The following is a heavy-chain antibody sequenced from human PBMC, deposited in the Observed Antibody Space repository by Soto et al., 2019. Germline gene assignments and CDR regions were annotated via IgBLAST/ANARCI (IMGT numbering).Heavy chain of an antibody. V-gene: IGHV1-69*01. CDR3: AKTPKYYYDSSGYYSFSLYGMDV. J-gene: IGHJ6*02. CDR1: GGTFSSYA. D-gene: IGHD3-22*01. CDR2: IIPIFGTA. Sequence: QVQLVQSGAEVKKPGSSVKVSCPASGGTFSSYAISWVRQPPGQGLEWMGGIIPIFGTANYAQKFQGRITITADESTSTAYMELSSLRSEDTAVYYCAKTPKYYYDSSGYYSFSLYGMDVWGQGTTVTVSS.